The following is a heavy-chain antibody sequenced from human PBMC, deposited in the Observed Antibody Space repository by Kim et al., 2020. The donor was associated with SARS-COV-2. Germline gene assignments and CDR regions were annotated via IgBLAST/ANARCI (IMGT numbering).Heavy chain of an antibody. CDR2: IKQDGSEK. V-gene: IGHV3-7*01. Sequence: GGSLRLSCAASGFTFSNYWMSWVRQAPGKGPEWVANIKQDGSEKYYLDSVKGRFSISRDNAKNSLSLQMNSLRAEDTAVYYCATSPPYRSSCLCYSDSWGQGTLVTVSS. D-gene: IGHD6-13*01. CDR3: ATSPPYRSSCLCYSDS. J-gene: IGHJ4*02. CDR1: GFTFSNYW.